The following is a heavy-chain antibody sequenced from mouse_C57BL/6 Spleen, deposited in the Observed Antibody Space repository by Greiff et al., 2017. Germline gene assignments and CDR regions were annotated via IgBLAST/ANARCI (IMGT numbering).Heavy chain of an antibody. D-gene: IGHD2-3*01. CDR2: IYPRDGST. V-gene: IGHV1-78*01. Sequence: QVQLKESDAELVKPGASVKISCKVSGYTFTDHTIHWMKQRPEQGLEWIGYIYPRDGSTKYNEKFKGKATLTADKSSSTAYMQLNSLTSEDSAVYFCARRGYYDGYYDYAMDYWGQGTSVTVSS. CDR1: GYTFTDHT. CDR3: ARRGYYDGYYDYAMDY. J-gene: IGHJ4*01.